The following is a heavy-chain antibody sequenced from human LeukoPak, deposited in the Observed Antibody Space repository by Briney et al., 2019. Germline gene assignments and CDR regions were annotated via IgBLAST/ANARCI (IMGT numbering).Heavy chain of an antibody. V-gene: IGHV3-15*01. CDR1: GFTFNNAW. CDR2: IKSKTDGGTI. D-gene: IGHD3-3*01. J-gene: IGHJ4*02. CDR3: TTDPDITIFGAGSL. Sequence: PGGSLRLSCAASGFTFNNAWLTWVRQAPGKGLEWVGHIKSKTDGGTIDYAAPVKGRFTISRDDSKDMLFLQMNSLKAEDTAVYYCTTDPDITIFGAGSLWGQGTLVTVSS.